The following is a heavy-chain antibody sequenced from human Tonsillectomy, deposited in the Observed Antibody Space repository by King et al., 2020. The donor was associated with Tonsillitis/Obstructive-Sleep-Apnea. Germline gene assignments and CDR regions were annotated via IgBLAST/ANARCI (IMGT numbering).Heavy chain of an antibody. CDR1: GGSFSAYY. J-gene: IGHJ5*02. CDR2: INHSGST. CDR3: AKSSRFDP. Sequence: VQLQQWGAGLLKPSETLSLTCAVYGGSFSAYYWNWIRQPPGKGLGWIGEINHSGSTNYNPSLKSRVIISVDTSKNQFSLKLSSVTAADTAVYYCAKSSRFDPWGQGTLVTVSS. V-gene: IGHV4-34*01.